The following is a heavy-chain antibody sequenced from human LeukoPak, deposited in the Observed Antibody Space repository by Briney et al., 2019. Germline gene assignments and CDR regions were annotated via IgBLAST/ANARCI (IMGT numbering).Heavy chain of an antibody. CDR1: GFTFSSHG. Sequence: GGSLRLSCAASGFTFSSHGMHWVRQAPGKGLEWVAFIRYDGSNKYYADSVKGRFTISRDNSKNTLYLQMNSLRAEDTAVYYCATYLGIAVAGSGSGATQAWGQGTLVTVSS. CDR2: IRYDGSNK. V-gene: IGHV3-30*02. J-gene: IGHJ5*02. D-gene: IGHD6-19*01. CDR3: ATYLGIAVAGSGSGATQA.